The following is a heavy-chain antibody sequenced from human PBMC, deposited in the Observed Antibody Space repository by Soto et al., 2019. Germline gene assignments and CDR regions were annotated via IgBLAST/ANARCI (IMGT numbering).Heavy chain of an antibody. V-gene: IGHV3-48*04. CDR2: ISSSSSNI. CDR1: GFTVSSYS. J-gene: IGHJ4*02. Sequence: GGSLRLSCAASGFTVSSYSMNWVRQAPGKGLEWVSYISSSSSNIYYADSVKGRFTISRDNAKNSLYLQMNSLRAEDTAVYYCARNIAARPFDYWGQGTLVTVSS. D-gene: IGHD6-6*01. CDR3: ARNIAARPFDY.